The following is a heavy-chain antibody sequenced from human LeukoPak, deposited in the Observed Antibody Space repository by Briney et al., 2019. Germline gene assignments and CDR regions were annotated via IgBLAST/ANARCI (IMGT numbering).Heavy chain of an antibody. CDR1: DMTFSSFE. CDR3: ARYNSATERPFDI. CDR2: IGSTSTVI. J-gene: IGHJ3*02. V-gene: IGHV3-48*03. D-gene: IGHD1-1*01. Sequence: PGGSLRLSCIASDMTFSSFEMNWVRQAPGKGPESISSIGSTSTVIHYADSVKGRFSISRDNAKRSLYLQMTSLRAEDTALYFCARYNSATERPFDIWGQGTPVVVSA.